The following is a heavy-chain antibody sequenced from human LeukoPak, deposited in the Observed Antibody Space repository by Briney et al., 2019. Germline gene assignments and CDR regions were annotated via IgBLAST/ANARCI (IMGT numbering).Heavy chain of an antibody. Sequence: ASVKVSCKASGYTFSDYFINWVRQAPGQGLEWMGWISAYNGNTNYAQKLQGRVTMTTDTSTSTAYMELRSLRSDDTAVYYCARDWDGDYKINWFDPWGQGTLVTVSS. CDR1: GYTFSDYF. J-gene: IGHJ5*02. CDR3: ARDWDGDYKINWFDP. D-gene: IGHD4-17*01. V-gene: IGHV1-18*04. CDR2: ISAYNGNT.